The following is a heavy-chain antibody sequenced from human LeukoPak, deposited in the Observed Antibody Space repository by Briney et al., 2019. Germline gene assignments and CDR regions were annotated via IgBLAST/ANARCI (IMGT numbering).Heavy chain of an antibody. V-gene: IGHV4-39*01. CDR1: GGSIGSSSYY. CDR2: IYYSGTT. CDR3: ARQVSDYFYYYIDV. Sequence: SETLSLTCSVSGGSIGSSSYYWKWIRQPPGKGLEWVGSIYYSGTTYYNSSLKSRVTISEDTSKNRFSLMLTSVTAAATAVYYCARQVSDYFYYYIDVWGEGTTVIVSS. J-gene: IGHJ6*03.